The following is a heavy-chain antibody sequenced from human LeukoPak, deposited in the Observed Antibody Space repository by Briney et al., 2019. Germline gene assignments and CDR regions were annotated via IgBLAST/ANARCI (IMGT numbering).Heavy chain of an antibody. CDR2: ISAYNGNT. CDR3: AAGTSNYDFWSGYLNWFDP. Sequence: ASVKVSCKASGYTFTSYGISWVRQAPGQGLEWMGWISAYNGNTNYAQKLQGRVTMTRDTSISTAYMELSRLRSDDTAVYYCAAGTSNYDFWSGYLNWFDPWGQGTLVTVSS. CDR1: GYTFTSYG. V-gene: IGHV1-18*01. D-gene: IGHD3-3*01. J-gene: IGHJ5*02.